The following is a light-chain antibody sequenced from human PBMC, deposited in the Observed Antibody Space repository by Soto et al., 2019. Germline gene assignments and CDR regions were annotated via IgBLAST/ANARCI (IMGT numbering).Light chain of an antibody. J-gene: IGKJ5*01. CDR1: QSISSW. Sequence: DIQMNQSPATLSASVGDRVTLTCRASQSISSWLAWYQQKPGKAPKLLIYDASSLESGVPSSFSGSGAGTEFTLTISSLQPDEFATYYCRQSYSMPPITFGQGTRLEIK. V-gene: IGKV1-5*01. CDR3: RQSYSMPPIT. CDR2: DAS.